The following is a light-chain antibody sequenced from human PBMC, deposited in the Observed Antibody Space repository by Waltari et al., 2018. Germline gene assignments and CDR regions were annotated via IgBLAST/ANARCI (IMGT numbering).Light chain of an antibody. V-gene: IGKV3-11*01. CDR1: PSVSSY. Sequence: EIVLTQSPATLSLSPGERATLSCRASPSVSSYFAWYQQKPGQAPRLLIYDASNGATGIPARFSGSGSETDFTLTISSLEPEDFAVYYCQQRSNWITFGQGTRLEIK. CDR3: QQRSNWIT. CDR2: DAS. J-gene: IGKJ5*01.